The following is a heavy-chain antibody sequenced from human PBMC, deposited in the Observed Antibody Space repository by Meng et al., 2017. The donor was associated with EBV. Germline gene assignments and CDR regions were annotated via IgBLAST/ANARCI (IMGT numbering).Heavy chain of an antibody. CDR1: GWSFSGYY. V-gene: IGHV4-34*01. CDR3: ASSTRYLKYYDFWSGYHYEGAFDI. CDR2: INHSGST. Sequence: QVQLQQWGAGLLKPSETLSLTCAVYGWSFSGYYWSWIRQPPGKGLEWIGEINHSGSTNYNPSLKSRVTISVDTSKNQFSLKLSSVTAADTAVYYCASSTRYLKYYDFWSGYHYEGAFDIWGQGTMVTVSS. D-gene: IGHD3-3*01. J-gene: IGHJ3*02.